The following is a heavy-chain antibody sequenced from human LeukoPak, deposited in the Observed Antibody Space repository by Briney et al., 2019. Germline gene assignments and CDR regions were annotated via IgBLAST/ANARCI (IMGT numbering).Heavy chain of an antibody. Sequence: GGSLRLSCAASGFTFSSYAIHWVRQAPCKGLEWVAVISYDGSKKYYSDSVKGRFTISRDNSKNTLYLQMNSLRAEDTAVYYCARRLGVNWGFDYWGQGTLVTVSS. CDR2: ISYDGSKK. CDR3: ARRLGVNWGFDY. D-gene: IGHD7-27*01. V-gene: IGHV3-30-3*01. J-gene: IGHJ4*02. CDR1: GFTFSSYA.